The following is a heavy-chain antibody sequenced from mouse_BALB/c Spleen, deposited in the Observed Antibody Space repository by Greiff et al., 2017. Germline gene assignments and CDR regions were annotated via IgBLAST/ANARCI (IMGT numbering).Heavy chain of an antibody. CDR3: ARGYRYDGYYFDY. D-gene: IGHD2-14*01. J-gene: IGHJ2*01. CDR1: GYSFTGYF. V-gene: IGHV1-20*02. Sequence: EVQLQQSGPELVKPGASVKISCKASGYSFTGYFMNWVMQSHGKSLEWIGRINPYNGDTFYNQKFKGKATLTVDKSSSTAHMELRSLASEDSAVYYCARGYRYDGYYFDYWGQGTTLTVSS. CDR2: INPYNGDT.